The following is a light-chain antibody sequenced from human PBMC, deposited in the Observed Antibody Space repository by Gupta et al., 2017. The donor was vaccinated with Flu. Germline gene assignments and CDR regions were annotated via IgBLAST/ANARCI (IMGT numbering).Light chain of an antibody. J-gene: IGKJ5*01. V-gene: IGKV1-33*01. CDR2: DAS. CDR3: QQYDNRLLIT. CDR1: QDISNY. Sequence: DIQMTQSPSSLSASVGDRVTITCQASQDISNYLNWYQQKPGKAPKLLIYDASNLETGVPSRFSGSGSGTDFTFTSSSLQPEDIATYYCQQYDNRLLITFGQGTRLEIK.